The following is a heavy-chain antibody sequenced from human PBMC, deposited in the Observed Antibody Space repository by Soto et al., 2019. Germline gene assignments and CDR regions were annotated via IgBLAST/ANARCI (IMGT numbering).Heavy chain of an antibody. J-gene: IGHJ4*02. V-gene: IGHV4-4*02. CDR2: IYHSGST. Sequence: SETLSLTCAVSGGSISSSNWWSWVRQPPGKGLEWIGEIYHSGSTNYNPSLKSRVTISVDKSKNQFSLKLSSVTAADTSVYYCVCHTFPEIVGAPGGFDYWGQGTLVTVSS. CDR3: VCHTFPEIVGAPGGFDY. D-gene: IGHD1-26*01. CDR1: GGSISSSNW.